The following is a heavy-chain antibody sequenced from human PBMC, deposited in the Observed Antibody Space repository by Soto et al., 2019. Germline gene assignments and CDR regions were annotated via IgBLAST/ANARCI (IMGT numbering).Heavy chain of an antibody. CDR2: IYYSGST. Sequence: SETLSLTCTVSGGSISSGGYYWSWIRQHPGKGLEWIGYIYYSGSTYYNPSLKRRVTISVDTSKNQFSLKLSSVTAAATAVYYCARVGGIAAAGAFDYWGQGTLVTVSS. V-gene: IGHV4-31*03. D-gene: IGHD6-13*01. CDR1: GGSISSGGYY. J-gene: IGHJ4*02. CDR3: ARVGGIAAAGAFDY.